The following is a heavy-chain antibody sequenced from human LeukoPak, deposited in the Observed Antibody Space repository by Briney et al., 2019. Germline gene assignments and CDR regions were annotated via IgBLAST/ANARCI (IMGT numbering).Heavy chain of an antibody. V-gene: IGHV1-46*01. CDR3: ARARRITIFGVVNTWRWYFDY. CDR2: INPSGGST. J-gene: IGHJ4*02. D-gene: IGHD3-3*01. CDR1: GYTFTSYY. Sequence: AASVKVSCKASGYTFTSYYMHWVRQAPGQGLEWMGIINPSGGSTSYAQKFQGRVTVTRDTSTSTVYMELSSLRSEDTAVYYCARARRITIFGVVNTWRWYFDYWGQGTLVTVSS.